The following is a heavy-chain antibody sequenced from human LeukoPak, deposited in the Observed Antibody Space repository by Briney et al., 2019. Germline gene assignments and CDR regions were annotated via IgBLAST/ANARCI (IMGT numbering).Heavy chain of an antibody. V-gene: IGHV3-30*02. CDR1: GFTFSNYD. Sequence: PGGSLRLSCAVSGFTFSNYDMHWVRQAPGKGLEWVAYIRYDGSNKYYADSVKGRFTISRDNSKNTLYVQMNSLTTQDTAVFYCVKDQGLSSAWSLFDYWGEGTLVTVSS. D-gene: IGHD6-19*01. J-gene: IGHJ4*02. CDR2: IRYDGSNK. CDR3: VKDQGLSSAWSLFDY.